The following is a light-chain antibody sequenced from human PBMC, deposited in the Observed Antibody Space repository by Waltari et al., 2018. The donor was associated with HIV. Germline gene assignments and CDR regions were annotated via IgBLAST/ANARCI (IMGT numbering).Light chain of an antibody. J-gene: IGLJ2*01. CDR3: SSYISSSTLL. CDR1: SSDVGGYNY. Sequence: QSALTQPASVSGSPGQSITISCTGTSSDVGGYNYVSWYQQHPGKAPKLMIYEVSNRPSGVSNRVSGSKSGNTASLTISGLQAEDEADYYCSSYISSSTLLFGGGTKLTVL. CDR2: EVS. V-gene: IGLV2-14*01.